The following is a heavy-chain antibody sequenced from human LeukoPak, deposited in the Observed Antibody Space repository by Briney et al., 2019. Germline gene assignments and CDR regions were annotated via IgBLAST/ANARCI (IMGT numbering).Heavy chain of an antibody. Sequence: SETLSLTCTVSGGSISSSSYYWGWIRQPPGKGLEWIGSIYYSGSTYYNPSLKSRVTISVDTSKNQFSLKLSSVTAADTAVYYCARLGRGGSYYSGYWGQGTLVTVSS. CDR2: IYYSGST. V-gene: IGHV4-39*01. D-gene: IGHD1-26*01. CDR3: ARLGRGGSYYSGY. J-gene: IGHJ4*02. CDR1: GGSISSSSYY.